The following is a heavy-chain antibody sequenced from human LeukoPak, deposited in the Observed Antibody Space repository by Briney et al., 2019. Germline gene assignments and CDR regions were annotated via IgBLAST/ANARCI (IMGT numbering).Heavy chain of an antibody. Sequence: GGSLRLSCAASGFTFSSYAMSWVRQAPGKGLEWVSAISGSGGSTYYADSVKGRFTISRDNSKNPLYLQMNSLRAEDTAVYYCAKDLAWIQLWTYWGQGTLVTVSS. CDR2: ISGSGGST. D-gene: IGHD5-18*01. V-gene: IGHV3-23*01. J-gene: IGHJ4*02. CDR3: AKDLAWIQLWTY. CDR1: GFTFSSYA.